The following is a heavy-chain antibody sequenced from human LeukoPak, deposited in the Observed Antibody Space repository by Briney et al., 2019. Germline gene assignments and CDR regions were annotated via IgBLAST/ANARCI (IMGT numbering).Heavy chain of an antibody. CDR3: TRRVPVAVLDY. D-gene: IGHD2-2*01. V-gene: IGHV3-30*04. CDR2: MSCDERTT. Sequence: PGRSLRLSCAASGFAFSSYTMHWVRQAPGKGLECVGVMSCDERTTHYADSVRGRFTISRDNSKNTLFLQMNSLTIEDAAMYYCTRRVPVAVLDYWGQGTLVTVAS. CDR1: GFAFSSYT. J-gene: IGHJ4*02.